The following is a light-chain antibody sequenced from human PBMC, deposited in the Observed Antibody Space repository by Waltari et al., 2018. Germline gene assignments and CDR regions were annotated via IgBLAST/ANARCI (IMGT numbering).Light chain of an antibody. CDR2: DAS. J-gene: IGKJ1*01. Sequence: EIVLTQSPATLSLSPGERATLSCRASQSVSSYLAWYQQKPGQAPRLLIYDASNRATGIPARFSGSGSGTDFTLTISSLEPEDFAVYYCQHYGASSWTFGQGTKVEIK. V-gene: IGKV3-11*01. CDR1: QSVSSY. CDR3: QHYGASSWT.